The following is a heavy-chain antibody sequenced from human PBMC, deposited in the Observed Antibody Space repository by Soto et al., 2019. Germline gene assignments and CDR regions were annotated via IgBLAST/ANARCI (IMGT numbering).Heavy chain of an antibody. J-gene: IGHJ5*02. Sequence: GGSLRLSCSASGFTFSSYAMHWVRQAPGKGLEYVSSISSSSSYIYYADSVKGRFTISRDNAKNSLYLQMNSLRAEDTAVYYCASQVSSYWFDPWGQGTLVTVSS. V-gene: IGHV3-21*01. CDR2: ISSSSSYI. CDR3: ASQVSSYWFDP. D-gene: IGHD3-10*01. CDR1: GFTFSSYA.